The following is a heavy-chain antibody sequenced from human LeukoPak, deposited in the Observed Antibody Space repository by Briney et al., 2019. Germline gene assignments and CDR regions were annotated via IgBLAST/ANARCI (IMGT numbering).Heavy chain of an antibody. V-gene: IGHV4-38-2*02. Sequence: PSETLSLTCTVSGYSITGGHYWGWIRQPPGKGLEWIGSIYHSGSTYYNPSLMSRVTISADTSKNQISLNLSSVTAADTAVYYCARDRLVQDNWFDPWGQGTLVIVSS. D-gene: IGHD6-6*01. CDR1: GYSITGGHY. CDR2: IYHSGST. J-gene: IGHJ5*02. CDR3: ARDRLVQDNWFDP.